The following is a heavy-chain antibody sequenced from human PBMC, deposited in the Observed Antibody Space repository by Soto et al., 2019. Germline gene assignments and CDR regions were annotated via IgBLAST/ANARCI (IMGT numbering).Heavy chain of an antibody. Sequence: QVQLRESGPGLVKPSETLSLTYTVSGGSVSSGSYYWTWIRQPPGKGLEWIGYIYYTGSTNYNPSLKSRVTISVDTSKNHFSLRLSSVTAADTAVYYCARVLIRSSVTTGRWWFDPWGQGTLVTVSS. V-gene: IGHV4-61*03. D-gene: IGHD4-4*01. CDR3: ARVLIRSSVTTGRWWFDP. J-gene: IGHJ5*02. CDR2: IYYTGST. CDR1: GGSVSSGSYY.